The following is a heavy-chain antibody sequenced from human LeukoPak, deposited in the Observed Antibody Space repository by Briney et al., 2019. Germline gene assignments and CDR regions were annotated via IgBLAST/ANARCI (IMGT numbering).Heavy chain of an antibody. D-gene: IGHD6-6*01. V-gene: IGHV3-30*03. CDR1: GFTFSSYG. CDR2: ISYDGSNK. CDR3: ARGSSSIGPFDY. Sequence: GGSLRLSCAASGFTFSSYGMHWVRQAPGKGLEWVAVISYDGSNKYYADSVKGRFTISRDNSKNTLYLQMNSLRAEDTAVYYCARGSSSIGPFDYWGQGTLVIVSS. J-gene: IGHJ4*02.